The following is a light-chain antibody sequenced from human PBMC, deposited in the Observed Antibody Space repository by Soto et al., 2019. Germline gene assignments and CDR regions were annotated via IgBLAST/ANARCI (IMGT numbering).Light chain of an antibody. Sequence: QSALTQPASVSGSPGQLITISCTGTSSDVGSYNYVSWYQQHPGKAPKLMIYGVSDRPSGISSRFSGSKSGNTASLTISGLQTEDEADYYCSSYTDSSTLFGTGTKVTVL. J-gene: IGLJ1*01. CDR2: GVS. CDR3: SSYTDSSTL. V-gene: IGLV2-14*01. CDR1: SSDVGSYNY.